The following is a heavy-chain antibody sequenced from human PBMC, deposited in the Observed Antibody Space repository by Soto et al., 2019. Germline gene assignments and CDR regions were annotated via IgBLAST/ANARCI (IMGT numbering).Heavy chain of an antibody. Sequence: SETLSLTCTVSGVSISSGDYYWSWIRQTPGKGLEWIGYIYYSENTYSNPSLKSRVTISMDTSKNKISLRLTSVTAADTAVYYCAREPLGGPGFWGQGTLVTVSS. CDR1: GVSISSGDYY. D-gene: IGHD1-26*01. CDR3: AREPLGGPGF. J-gene: IGHJ4*02. CDR2: IYYSENT. V-gene: IGHV4-30-4*02.